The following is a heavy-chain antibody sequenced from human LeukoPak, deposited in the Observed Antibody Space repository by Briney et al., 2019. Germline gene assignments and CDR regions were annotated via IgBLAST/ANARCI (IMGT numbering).Heavy chain of an antibody. J-gene: IGHJ4*02. D-gene: IGHD2-15*01. CDR2: IWYDGSNK. Sequence: GGSLRLSCAASGFTFSSYGMHWVRQAPGKGLEWVAVIWYDGSNKYYADSVKGRFTISRDNPKNTLYLQMNSLRAEDTAVYYCARPVYCSGGSCYSSVDYWGQGTLVTVSS. CDR1: GFTFSSYG. V-gene: IGHV3-33*01. CDR3: ARPVYCSGGSCYSSVDY.